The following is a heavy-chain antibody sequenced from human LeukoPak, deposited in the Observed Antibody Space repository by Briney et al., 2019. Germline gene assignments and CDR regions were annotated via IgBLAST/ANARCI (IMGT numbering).Heavy chain of an antibody. CDR3: ARGGWAAMVY. D-gene: IGHD5-18*01. CDR2: ISYSGTT. CDR1: GGSISSYF. V-gene: IGHV4-59*01. J-gene: IGHJ4*02. Sequence: PSETLSLTCSVSGGSISSYFWTWIRQPPGKRLEWIGYISYSGTTDYNPSLKSRVTISLDTSKNQFSLKLSSVTAADTAVYYCARGGWAAMVYWGQGTLVTVSS.